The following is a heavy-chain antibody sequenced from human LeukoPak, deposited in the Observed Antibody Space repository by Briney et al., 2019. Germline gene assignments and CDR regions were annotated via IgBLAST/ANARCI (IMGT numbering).Heavy chain of an antibody. V-gene: IGHV4-4*02. D-gene: IGHD2-8*01. CDR2: VSLSGLT. J-gene: IGHJ4*02. CDR1: GGSITSTNW. Sequence: SGTLSLTCGVSGGSITSTNWWSWVRQPPAQGLEWIGEVSLSGLTNYNPSLSSRIIMALDTSKNHLSLHLTSVTAADTAVYYCSRENGAFSPFGYWGQGYLVTVLS. CDR3: SRENGAFSPFGY.